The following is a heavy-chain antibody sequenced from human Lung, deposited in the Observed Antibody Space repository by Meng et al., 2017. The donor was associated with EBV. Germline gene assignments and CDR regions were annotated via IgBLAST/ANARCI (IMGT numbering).Heavy chain of an antibody. CDR2: ITYDGTKK. J-gene: IGHJ4*02. CDR3: TPFDY. V-gene: IGHV3-30*03. Sequence: VACGGELGHTGGYLGRSRGAYGFAFSKFRIHWARQPPGKGLQWVAVITYDGTKKYYADSVEGRFNISRDNSKNTLLLQMNSLKVEDTAVYYCTPFDYWGQGTLVTVSS. CDR1: GFAFSKFR.